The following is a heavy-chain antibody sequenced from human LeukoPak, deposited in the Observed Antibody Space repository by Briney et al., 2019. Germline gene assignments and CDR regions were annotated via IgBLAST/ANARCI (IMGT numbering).Heavy chain of an antibody. Sequence: ASVKVSCKASGGTFSSYAISWVRHAPGQGLEWMGWINPKNGGTNYAQNFQGRVTMTTDTSTSTAYMELRSLRSDDTAVYYCARILVGATSDYFDYWGQGTLVTVSS. CDR3: ARILVGATSDYFDY. CDR2: INPKNGGT. J-gene: IGHJ4*02. V-gene: IGHV1-18*01. D-gene: IGHD1-26*01. CDR1: GGTFSSYA.